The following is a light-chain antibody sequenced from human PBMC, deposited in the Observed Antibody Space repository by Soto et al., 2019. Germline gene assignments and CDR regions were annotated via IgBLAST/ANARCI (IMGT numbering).Light chain of an antibody. Sequence: QSALTQPPSASGSPGQSVTISCTGTSSDVGSYNYVSCYQQHPGKAPKLMIYEVSKRPSGVPDRFSGSKSGNTASLTVSGLQAEDEADYYCSSYAGSTSLVFGGGTKLTVL. CDR1: SSDVGSYNY. CDR2: EVS. J-gene: IGLJ2*01. CDR3: SSYAGSTSLV. V-gene: IGLV2-8*01.